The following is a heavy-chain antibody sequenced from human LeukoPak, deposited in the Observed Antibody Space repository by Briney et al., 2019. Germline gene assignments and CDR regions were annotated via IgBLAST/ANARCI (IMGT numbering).Heavy chain of an antibody. Sequence: GGSLRLSCAASGFTFSSYAMSWVRQAPGKGLEWVSGISGSGGSTYYADSVKGRFTISRDNSKNTLFLQMNSLRAEDTAVYYCARDPGEGWYYFDYWGHGTLVTVSS. CDR2: ISGSGGST. CDR3: ARDPGEGWYYFDY. V-gene: IGHV3-23*01. J-gene: IGHJ4*01. CDR1: GFTFSSYA. D-gene: IGHD7-27*01.